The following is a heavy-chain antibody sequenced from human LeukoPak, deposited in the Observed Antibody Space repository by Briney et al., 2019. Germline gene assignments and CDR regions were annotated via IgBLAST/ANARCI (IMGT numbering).Heavy chain of an antibody. Sequence: GGSLRLSCAPSGFTFSSYAMSWVRQAPGKGLEWVSAISGSGGSTYYADSVKGRFTISRDNSKSTLYLQMNSLRAEDAAVYYCAKGVSWLDYWGQGTLVTVSS. CDR2: ISGSGGST. CDR3: AKGVSWLDY. J-gene: IGHJ4*02. CDR1: GFTFSSYA. D-gene: IGHD3-10*01. V-gene: IGHV3-23*01.